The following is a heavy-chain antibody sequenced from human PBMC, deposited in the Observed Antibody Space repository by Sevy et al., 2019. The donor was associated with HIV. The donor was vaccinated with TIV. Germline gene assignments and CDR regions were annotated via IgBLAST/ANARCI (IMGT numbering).Heavy chain of an antibody. CDR1: GFSFSAYS. V-gene: IGHV3-21*05. CDR3: VRRGVDAYNVYFDL. D-gene: IGHD3-10*01. CDR2: ISTGTDHI. Sequence: GGSLRLSCTASGFSFSAYSMNWVRQAPGKGLERLSYISTGTDHIYYADSAKGRFTISRDDAKKSVYLEMKSLSDQDTALYYCVRRGVDAYNVYFDLWGQGALVTVSS. J-gene: IGHJ4*02.